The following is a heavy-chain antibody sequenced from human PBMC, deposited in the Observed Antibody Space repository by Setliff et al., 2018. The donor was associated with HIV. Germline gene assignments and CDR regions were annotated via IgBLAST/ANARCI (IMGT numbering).Heavy chain of an antibody. CDR1: GFTLSNFW. V-gene: IGHV3-7*03. J-gene: IGHJ5*02. CDR2: IKKDGSDI. Sequence: PGGSLRLSCEASGFTLSNFWMSWVRQAPGKGLEWVANIKKDGSDIHYADSVKGRFTISRDNSKNTVHLQMNSLRAEDTAVYYCAVNWNDDHWGQGTLVTVSS. CDR3: AVNWNDDH. D-gene: IGHD1-20*01.